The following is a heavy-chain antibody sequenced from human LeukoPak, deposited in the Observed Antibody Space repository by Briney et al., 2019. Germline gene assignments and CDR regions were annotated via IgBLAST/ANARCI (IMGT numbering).Heavy chain of an antibody. Sequence: GGSLRLSCAASGFTFSSYGMHWVRQAPGKGLEWVAVISYDGSNKYYADSVKGRFTISRDNSKNTLYLQMNSLRAEDTAVYYCAKDQRESDIVVVVAAAFDYWGQGTLVTVSS. J-gene: IGHJ4*02. D-gene: IGHD2-15*01. CDR3: AKDQRESDIVVVVAAAFDY. V-gene: IGHV3-30*18. CDR1: GFTFSSYG. CDR2: ISYDGSNK.